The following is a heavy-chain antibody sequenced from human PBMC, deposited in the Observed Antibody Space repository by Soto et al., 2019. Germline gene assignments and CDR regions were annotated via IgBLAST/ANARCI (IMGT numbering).Heavy chain of an antibody. CDR2: IDYSGST. CDR1: GASITSGGHY. D-gene: IGHD2-15*01. CDR3: ALDRSPGGNPYLAY. J-gene: IGHJ4*02. Sequence: SETLSLTCTVSGASITSGGHYWSWIRQHPGKGLEWIGYIDYSGSTHYNPSLKSRLSISIDRSKHQFSLNLTSVTPADTAVYYCALDRSPGGNPYLAYWGQGTLVPVAS. V-gene: IGHV4-31*03.